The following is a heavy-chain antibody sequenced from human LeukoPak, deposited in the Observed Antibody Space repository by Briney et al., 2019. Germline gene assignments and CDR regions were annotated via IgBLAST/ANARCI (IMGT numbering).Heavy chain of an antibody. Sequence: SQTLSLTCAASGGSISSGGYSWSWIRQPPGKGLEWIGYIYYSGSTYYNPSLKSRVVILLDTSKNQFSLKLSSVTAADTAVYYCAREGSSSPFDYWGQGTLVTVSS. CDR2: IYYSGST. CDR1: GGSISSGGYS. J-gene: IGHJ4*02. V-gene: IGHV4-30-4*07. CDR3: AREGSSSPFDY. D-gene: IGHD6-6*01.